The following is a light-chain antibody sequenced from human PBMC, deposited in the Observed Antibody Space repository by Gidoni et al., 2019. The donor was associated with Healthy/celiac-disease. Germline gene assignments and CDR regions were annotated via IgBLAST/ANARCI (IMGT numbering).Light chain of an antibody. CDR3: QQSYSTPLT. CDR1: QSISSY. CDR2: AAS. V-gene: IGKV1-39*01. Sequence: DIQMTQYPSSLSASVGDRVTITCRASQSISSYLNWYQQKPGKAPKLLIYAASSLQSGVPSRFRVSGSGTDFTLTISSLQPEDFATYYFQQSYSTPLTFGGGTKVEIK. J-gene: IGKJ4*01.